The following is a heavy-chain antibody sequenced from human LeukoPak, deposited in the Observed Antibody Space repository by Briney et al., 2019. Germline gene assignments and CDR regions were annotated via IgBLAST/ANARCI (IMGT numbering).Heavy chain of an antibody. Sequence: SETLSLTCAVYGGSFSGYYWSWIRQPPGKGLEWIGEINHSGSTNYNPSLKSRVTISADTSKNQFSLKLSSVTAADTAVYYCARGLSHFDYWGQGTLVTVSS. CDR3: ARGLSHFDY. J-gene: IGHJ4*02. V-gene: IGHV4-34*01. CDR2: INHSGST. CDR1: GGSFSGYY.